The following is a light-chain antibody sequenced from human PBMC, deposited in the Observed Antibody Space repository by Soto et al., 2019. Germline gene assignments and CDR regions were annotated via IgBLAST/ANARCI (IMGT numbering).Light chain of an antibody. J-gene: IGLJ1*01. CDR1: SSDVGGYDY. Sequence: QSVLTQPPSASGSPGQSVTISCTGTSSDVGGYDYVSWYQQHPGKAPKLILYEISERPSGVPDRFSGSKSGNTASLTVSGLQAEDEADYYRSSYAGSNNCVFGTGTKVTVL. V-gene: IGLV2-8*01. CDR2: EIS. CDR3: SSYAGSNNCV.